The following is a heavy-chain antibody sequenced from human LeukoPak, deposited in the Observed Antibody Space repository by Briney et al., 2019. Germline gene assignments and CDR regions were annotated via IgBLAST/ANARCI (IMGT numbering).Heavy chain of an antibody. CDR1: GGSISSYY. CDR3: AREGFGELGG. D-gene: IGHD3-10*01. J-gene: IGHJ4*02. V-gene: IGHV4-59*12. CDR2: IYYSGST. Sequence: SETLSLTCTVSGGSISSYYWSWIRQPPGKGLEWIGYIYYSGSTNYNPSLKSRVTMSVDTSKNQFSLKLSSVTAADTAVYYCAREGFGELGGWGQGTLVTVSS.